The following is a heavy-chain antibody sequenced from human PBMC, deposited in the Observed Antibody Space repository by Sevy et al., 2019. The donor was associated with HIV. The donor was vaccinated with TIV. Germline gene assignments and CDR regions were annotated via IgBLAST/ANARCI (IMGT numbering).Heavy chain of an antibody. CDR1: GGSISSYY. J-gene: IGHJ6*02. V-gene: IGHV4-59*01. CDR2: IYYSGST. D-gene: IGHD6-6*01. Sequence: SETLSLTCTVSGGSISSYYWSWIRQPPGKGLEWIGYIYYSGSTNYNPSLKSRVTISVDASKNQFSLKLSSVTAADTAVYYCARSSIAARMDVWGQGTTVTVSS. CDR3: ARSSIAARMDV.